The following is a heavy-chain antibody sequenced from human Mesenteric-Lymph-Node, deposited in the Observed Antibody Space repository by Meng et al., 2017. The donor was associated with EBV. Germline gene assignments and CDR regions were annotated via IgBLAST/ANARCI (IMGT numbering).Heavy chain of an antibody. D-gene: IGHD3-9*01. V-gene: IGHV1-69*06. CDR2: IIPIFGTA. CDR1: GGTFSSYV. Sequence: QVQRVPSGDRVKKPGPPVKVSCKASGGTFSSYVISWVRQAPGQGLEWMGGIIPIFGTANYAQKFQGRVTITADKSTSTAYMELSSLRSEDTAVYYCASLDRTVHWGQGTLVTVSS. J-gene: IGHJ4*02. CDR3: ASLDRTVH.